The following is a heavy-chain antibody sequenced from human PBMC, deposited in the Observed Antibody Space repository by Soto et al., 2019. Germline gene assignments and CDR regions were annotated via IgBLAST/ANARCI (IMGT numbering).Heavy chain of an antibody. CDR3: ARDRGIVGATDFDY. CDR1: GYTFTNYA. J-gene: IGHJ4*02. Sequence: ASVKVSCKASGYTFTNYAIHWVRQAPGQRLEWMGWINVGNGDTKYSRKFQGGVTITRDTSATTADMELSSLRSQDTAVYYCARDRGIVGATDFDYWGRGTLVTV. D-gene: IGHD1-26*01. V-gene: IGHV1-3*01. CDR2: INVGNGDT.